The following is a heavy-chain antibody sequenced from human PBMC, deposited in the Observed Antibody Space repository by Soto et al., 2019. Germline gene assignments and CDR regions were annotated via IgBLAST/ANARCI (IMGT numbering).Heavy chain of an antibody. CDR2: IYPGDFDT. CDR3: ARAPIGISHPYHFDF. J-gene: IGHJ4*02. CDR1: GYGFAGSW. D-gene: IGHD1-1*01. V-gene: IGHV5-51*01. Sequence: PGESLKISCKATGYGFAGSWIGWVRQMPGKGLEWMGIIYPGDFDTRYSPSFRGQVTISVDKTVTTAYLQWSSLTASDTATYYCARAPIGISHPYHFDFWGQGTPVTVSS.